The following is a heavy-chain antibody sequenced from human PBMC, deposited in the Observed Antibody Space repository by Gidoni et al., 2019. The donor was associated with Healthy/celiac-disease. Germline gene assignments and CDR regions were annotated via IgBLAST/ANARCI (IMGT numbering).Heavy chain of an antibody. V-gene: IGHV4-59*01. CDR3: ARAVYYYDSSGYYYVYYYYMDV. CDR2: IYYSGST. CDR1: GGAISSYY. J-gene: IGHJ6*03. Sequence: HVQLQESGPGLLKPSETLSPTCTVSGGAISSYYWSWIRQPPGKGLEWIGYIYYSGSTNYNPPLKSRVTISVDTSKNQFSLKLSSVTAADTAVYYCARAVYYYDSSGYYYVYYYYMDVWGKGTTVTVSS. D-gene: IGHD3-22*01.